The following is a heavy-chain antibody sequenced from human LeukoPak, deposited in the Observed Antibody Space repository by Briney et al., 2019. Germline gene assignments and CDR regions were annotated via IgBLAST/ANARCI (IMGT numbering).Heavy chain of an antibody. CDR1: EFTFSSYW. Sequence: PGGSLRLSCAASEFTFSSYWVHWVRQAPGKGLVWVSRINSDGSSTSYADSVKGRFTISRDNAKNTLYLQMKSLRAEDTAVYYCARGFTIFGVVNDAFDIWGQGTMVTVSS. D-gene: IGHD3-3*01. J-gene: IGHJ3*02. CDR2: INSDGSST. V-gene: IGHV3-74*01. CDR3: ARGFTIFGVVNDAFDI.